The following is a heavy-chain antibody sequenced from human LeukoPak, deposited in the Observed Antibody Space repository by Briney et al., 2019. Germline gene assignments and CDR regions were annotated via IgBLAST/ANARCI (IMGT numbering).Heavy chain of an antibody. V-gene: IGHV1-69*06. Sequence: EASMKVSSKASGGTFSSYAISWVRQAPGQGLEWMGGIIPIFGTANYAQKFQGRVTITADKSTSTAYMELSSLRSEDTAVYYCATILDCSSTSCYEPLVDYWGQGTLVTVSS. J-gene: IGHJ4*02. CDR2: IIPIFGTA. CDR1: GGTFSSYA. D-gene: IGHD2-2*01. CDR3: ATILDCSSTSCYEPLVDY.